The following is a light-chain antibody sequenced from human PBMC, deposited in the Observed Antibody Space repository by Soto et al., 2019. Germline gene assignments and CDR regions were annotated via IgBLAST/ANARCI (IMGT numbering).Light chain of an antibody. J-gene: IGLJ2*01. Sequence: QSALTQPRSVSGSPGQSVTISCTGTSSDVGIYNYVSWYQQSPGKAPKLIIYDVTKRPSGVPDRFSGSKSGNTASLTISGLQAEDEAAYYCCSYAGSYTMLFGGGPQLTVL. CDR2: DVT. CDR1: SSDVGIYNY. CDR3: CSYAGSYTML. V-gene: IGLV2-11*01.